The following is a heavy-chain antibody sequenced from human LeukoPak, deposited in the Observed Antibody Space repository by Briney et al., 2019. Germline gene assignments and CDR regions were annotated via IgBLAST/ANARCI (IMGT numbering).Heavy chain of an antibody. J-gene: IGHJ6*03. Sequence: ASLKVSCKASGYTFTSYYMHWVRQAPGQGLEWMGIINPSGGSTSYAQKFQGRVTMTRDTSTSTVYMELSSLRSEDTAVYYCAVNSGSYSDYYYYMDVWGKGTTVTVSS. V-gene: IGHV1-46*01. CDR1: GYTFTSYY. CDR2: INPSGGST. D-gene: IGHD1-26*01. CDR3: AVNSGSYSDYYYYMDV.